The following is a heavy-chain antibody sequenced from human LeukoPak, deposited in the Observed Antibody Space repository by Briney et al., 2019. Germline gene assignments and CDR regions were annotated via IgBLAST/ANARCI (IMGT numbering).Heavy chain of an antibody. CDR2: INHNSGGT. V-gene: IGHV1-2*02. CDR1: GYTFTGYY. Sequence: ASVKVSCKASGYTFTGYYMHWVRQAPGQGLEWMGWINHNSGGTNYARKFQGRVTMTRDTSISTAYMELSRLRSDDTAVYYCARDVEEYCSSTSCYIVDYWGQGTLVTVSS. J-gene: IGHJ4*02. CDR3: ARDVEEYCSSTSCYIVDY. D-gene: IGHD2-2*01.